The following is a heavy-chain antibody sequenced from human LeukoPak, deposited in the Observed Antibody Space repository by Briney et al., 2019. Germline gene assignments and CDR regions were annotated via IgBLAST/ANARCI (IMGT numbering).Heavy chain of an antibody. CDR1: GGSISSSNYY. CDR2: TYYSGST. CDR3: ARRRIVATIDY. Sequence: PSETLSLTCTVSGGSISSSNYYWGWIRQPPGKGLEWIGSTYYSGSTYYNPSLKSRVTISVDTSKNQFSLKLSSVTAADTAVYYCARRRIVATIDYWGQGTLVTVSS. J-gene: IGHJ4*02. V-gene: IGHV4-39*01. D-gene: IGHD5-12*01.